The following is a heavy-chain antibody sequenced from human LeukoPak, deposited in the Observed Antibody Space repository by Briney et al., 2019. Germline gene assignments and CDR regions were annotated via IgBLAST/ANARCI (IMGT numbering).Heavy chain of an antibody. J-gene: IGHJ4*02. CDR2: INHSGST. D-gene: IGHD5-12*01. CDR3: ARGLIWLRYFDY. V-gene: IGHV4-34*01. Sequence: PSETLSLTCAVYGGSFSGYYWSWIRQPPGKGLEWIGEINHSGSTNYNPSLKSRVTISVDTSKNQFSLKLSSVTAADTAVYYCARGLIWLRYFDYWGQGTLVTVSS. CDR1: GGSFSGYY.